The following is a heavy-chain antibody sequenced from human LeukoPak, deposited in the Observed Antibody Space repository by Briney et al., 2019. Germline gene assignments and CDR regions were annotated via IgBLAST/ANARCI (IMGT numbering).Heavy chain of an antibody. V-gene: IGHV4-59*01. CDR3: ARVGCSSTSCSTNYGMDV. J-gene: IGHJ6*02. Sequence: SETLSLTCTVSGGSISSYYWSWIRQPPGKGLEWIGHIYYSESTNYNPSLKSRVTISVDTSKNQFSLKVSSVTAADTAVYYCARVGCSSTSCSTNYGMDVWGQGTTVTVSS. CDR2: IYYSEST. D-gene: IGHD2-2*02. CDR1: GGSISSYY.